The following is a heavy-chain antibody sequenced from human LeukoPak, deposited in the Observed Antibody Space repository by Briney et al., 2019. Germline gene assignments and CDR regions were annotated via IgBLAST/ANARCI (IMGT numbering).Heavy chain of an antibody. D-gene: IGHD2-15*01. Sequence: SETLSLTCTVSGGSISNYYWSWIRQPPGKGLEWIGYIYYSGSTNCNPSLKSRVTISVDTSKNQFSLKLSSVTAADTAVYYCARDRYPGQAHFDYWGQGTLVTVSS. V-gene: IGHV4-59*12. CDR2: IYYSGST. J-gene: IGHJ4*02. CDR3: ARDRYPGQAHFDY. CDR1: GGSISNYY.